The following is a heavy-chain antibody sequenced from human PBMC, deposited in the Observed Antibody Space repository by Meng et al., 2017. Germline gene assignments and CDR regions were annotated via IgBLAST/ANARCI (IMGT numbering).Heavy chain of an antibody. CDR2: IYSGGST. Sequence: EVQRAVNGGGLIRPGGSLGLSGTASGFSVTTSYMSWVRQAPGKGLEWVSVIYSGGSTYYADSVKGRFSISRDNSKNTLYLQMNSLRAEDTAVYFCARDSSSGWYHNYWGQGTLVTVSS. CDR1: GFSVTTSY. J-gene: IGHJ4*02. CDR3: ARDSSSGWYHNY. V-gene: IGHV3-53*02. D-gene: IGHD6-19*01.